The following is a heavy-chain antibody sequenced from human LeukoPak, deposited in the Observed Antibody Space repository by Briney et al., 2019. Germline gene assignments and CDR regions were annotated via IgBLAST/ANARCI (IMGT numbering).Heavy chain of an antibody. CDR3: AKDSYYDILSPYYYGMDV. CDR1: GFTFSSYG. D-gene: IGHD3-9*01. CDR2: ISYDESNK. Sequence: GGSLRLSCAASGFTFSSYGMHWVRQAPGKGLEWVAVISYDESNKYYADSVKGRFTISRDNSKNTLYLQMNSLRAEDTAVYYCAKDSYYDILSPYYYGMDVWGQGTTVTVSS. J-gene: IGHJ6*02. V-gene: IGHV3-30*18.